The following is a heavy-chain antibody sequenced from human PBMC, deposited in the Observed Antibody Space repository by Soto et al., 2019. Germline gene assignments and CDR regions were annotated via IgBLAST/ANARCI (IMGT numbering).Heavy chain of an antibody. J-gene: IGHJ5*02. Sequence: ASVKVSCKASGGTFSSYAISWVRQAPGKGLEWMGGFDPNDGETIYAQKFQGRVTMTEDTSTDTAYMELSSLRSEDTAVYYCATSGSRRWFDPWGPGTLVTVSS. CDR1: GGTFSSYA. V-gene: IGHV1-24*01. CDR3: ATSGSRRWFDP. CDR2: FDPNDGET. D-gene: IGHD1-1*01.